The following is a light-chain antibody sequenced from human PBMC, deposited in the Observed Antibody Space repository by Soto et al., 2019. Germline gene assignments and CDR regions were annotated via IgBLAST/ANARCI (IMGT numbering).Light chain of an antibody. CDR1: SSDVGGYDY. CDR3: SSYTISRTPYV. Sequence: QSALTQPASVSGSPGQSITISCTGTSSDVGGYDYVSWYQQHPGRPPKLVISDVTNRPSGFSNRFSGSKSGNTASLTISGLQAEHEAVYYCSSYTISRTPYVFGPGTKLTVL. CDR2: DVT. V-gene: IGLV2-14*03. J-gene: IGLJ1*01.